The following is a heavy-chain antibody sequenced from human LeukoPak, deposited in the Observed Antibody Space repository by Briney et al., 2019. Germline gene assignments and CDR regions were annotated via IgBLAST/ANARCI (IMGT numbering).Heavy chain of an antibody. J-gene: IGHJ6*02. V-gene: IGHV1-69*13. D-gene: IGHD2-15*01. CDR1: GYTFSSYG. CDR2: IIPIFGTA. Sequence: SVKVSCKASGYTFSSYGISWVRQAPGQGLEWMGGIIPIFGTANYAQKFQGRVTITADESTSTAYMELSSLRSEDTAVYYCARDRYCSGGSCYSGYYYGMDVWGQGTTVTVSS. CDR3: ARDRYCSGGSCYSGYYYGMDV.